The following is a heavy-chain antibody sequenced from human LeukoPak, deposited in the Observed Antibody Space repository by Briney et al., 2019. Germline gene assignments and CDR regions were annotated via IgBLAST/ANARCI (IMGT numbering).Heavy chain of an antibody. V-gene: IGHV3-21*01. J-gene: IGHJ4*02. CDR3: ARGQRTYYFDY. D-gene: IGHD3-16*01. CDR2: ISSSSSYI. CDR1: GFTFSSYS. Sequence: GGSLRLSCAASGFTFSSYSMNWVRQAPGKGLVWVSSISSSSSYIYYADSVKGRFTISRDNAKNSLYLQMNSLRAEDTAVYYCARGQRTYYFDYWGQGTLVTVSS.